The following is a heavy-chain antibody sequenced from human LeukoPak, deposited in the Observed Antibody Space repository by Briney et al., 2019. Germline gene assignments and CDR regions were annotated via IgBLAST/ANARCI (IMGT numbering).Heavy chain of an antibody. D-gene: IGHD3-22*01. CDR2: IKQDGSEK. Sequence: GGSLRLSCAASGFTFSSYWMSWVRQAPGKGLEWVANIKQDGSEKYYVDSVKGRFIISRDNAKNSLYLQMNSLRAEDTAVYYCARDLEYYDSSGYYYVGSYWGQGTLVTVSS. J-gene: IGHJ4*02. CDR3: ARDLEYYDSSGYYYVGSY. V-gene: IGHV3-7*01. CDR1: GFTFSSYW.